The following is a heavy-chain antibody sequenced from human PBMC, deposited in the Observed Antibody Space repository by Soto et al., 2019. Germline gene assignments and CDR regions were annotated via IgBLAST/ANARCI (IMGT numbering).Heavy chain of an antibody. Sequence: EVQLLESGGGLVQPGGSLRLSCAASGFTFSSYAMSWVRQAPGKGLEWVSAISGSGGSTYYADSVKGRFTISRDNSKNTLYLQMNSLRAEDTAVYYCAKAGDILTGSHWYFDLWGCGTLVTVSS. J-gene: IGHJ2*01. CDR3: AKAGDILTGSHWYFDL. D-gene: IGHD3-9*01. CDR1: GFTFSSYA. CDR2: ISGSGGST. V-gene: IGHV3-23*01.